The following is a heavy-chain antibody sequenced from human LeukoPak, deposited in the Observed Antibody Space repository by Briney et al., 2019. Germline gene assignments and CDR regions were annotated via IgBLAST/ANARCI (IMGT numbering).Heavy chain of an antibody. CDR1: GYTFTGYY. D-gene: IGHD6-19*01. CDR2: INPNSGTT. CDR3: TRVSIKVAENWFDP. J-gene: IGHJ5*02. Sequence: ASVKVSCKASGYTFTGYYMHWVRQAPGQGLEWMGWINPNSGTTKYAQKFQGRVTMTRDTSITTAYMELISLRSDDTAVYYCTRVSIKVAENWFDPWGQGTLVTVSS. V-gene: IGHV1-2*02.